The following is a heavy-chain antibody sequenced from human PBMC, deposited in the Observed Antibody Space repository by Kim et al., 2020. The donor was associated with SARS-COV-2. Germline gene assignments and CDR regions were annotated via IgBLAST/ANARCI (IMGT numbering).Heavy chain of an antibody. CDR3: AKAGDSVVDRSGYCCNGVDV. CDR1: GFSFRTYG. Sequence: GGSLRLSCVTSGFSFRTYGMQWVRQAPGKGLEWVADLWYDGSHKYYSESVKGRFTISRDNSKGTLYLQMNSLRVEDTAVYYCAKAGDSVVDRSGYCCNGVDVWGQGTTVTVSS. J-gene: IGHJ6*02. V-gene: IGHV3-33*06. D-gene: IGHD5-12*01. CDR2: LWYDGSHK.